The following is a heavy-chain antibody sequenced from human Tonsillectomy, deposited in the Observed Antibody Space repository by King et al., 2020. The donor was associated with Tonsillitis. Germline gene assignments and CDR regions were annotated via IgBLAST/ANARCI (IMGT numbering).Heavy chain of an antibody. CDR1: GFTVSNNY. J-gene: IGHJ6*02. CDR2: IYNGGST. CDR3: ASGAAYYYYGMDV. D-gene: IGHD1-26*01. Sequence: VQLVESGGGLVQPGGSLRLSCAASGFTVSNNYMSWVRQAPGKGLEWVSVIYNGGSTYYADSVKGRFTISRHNSKNTLYLQMNSLRAEDTAVYYCASGAAYYYYGMDVWGQGTTGTVSS. V-gene: IGHV3-53*04.